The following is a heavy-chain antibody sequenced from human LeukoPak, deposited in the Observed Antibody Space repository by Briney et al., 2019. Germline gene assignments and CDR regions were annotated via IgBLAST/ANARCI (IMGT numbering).Heavy chain of an antibody. CDR3: ARGGALVWFGVFDY. J-gene: IGHJ4*02. CDR2: IYYSGST. D-gene: IGHD3-10*01. Sequence: SETLSLTCTVSAGSIGSSSYYWGWIRQPPGKGLEWIGSIYYSGSTYYNPSLKSRVTISIDTSKNQFSLKLSSVTAADMAVYYCARGGALVWFGVFDYWGQGTLVTVSS. CDR1: AGSIGSSSYY. V-gene: IGHV4-39*07.